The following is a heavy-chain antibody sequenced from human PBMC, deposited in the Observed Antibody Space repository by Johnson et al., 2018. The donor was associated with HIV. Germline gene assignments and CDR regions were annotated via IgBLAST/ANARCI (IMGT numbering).Heavy chain of an antibody. CDR3: VREPRPPNAFDI. CDR1: GFTFDDYG. V-gene: IGHV3-20*04. CDR2: IYWNGGCT. J-gene: IGHJ3*02. Sequence: VQLVESGGGVVRPGGSLRLSCVASGFTFDDYGMSWVRQAPGQGLEWVSGIYWNGGCTGYADSVKGRFTISRDNSKNTLYLQMNSLRAEDTAVYYCVREPRPPNAFDIWGQGTMVTVSS.